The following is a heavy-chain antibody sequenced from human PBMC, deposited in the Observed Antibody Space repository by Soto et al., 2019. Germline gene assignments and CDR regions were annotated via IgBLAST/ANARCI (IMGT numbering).Heavy chain of an antibody. V-gene: IGHV1-2*04. CDR1: GYSLTDYH. Sequence: ASVKVSCKASGYSLTDYHIHWVRQAPGQGLEWLGRINPKSGGTSTAQKFQGWVTMTRDRSISTVYMELTRLRSDDTAIDYCARDQQKYNPSRYHYYAMDLWGQGTTVTVSS. D-gene: IGHD1-20*01. J-gene: IGHJ6*02. CDR2: INPKSGGT. CDR3: ARDQQKYNPSRYHYYAMDL.